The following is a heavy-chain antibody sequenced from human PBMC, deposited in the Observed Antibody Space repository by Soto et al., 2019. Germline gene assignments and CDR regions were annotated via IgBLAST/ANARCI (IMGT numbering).Heavy chain of an antibody. CDR1: GGSISSYY. Sequence: QVQLQESGPGLVKPSETLSLTCTVSGGSISSYYWSWIRQPPGKGLEWIGYIYYSGSTNYNPSLKSRVTISVDTSKNQFSLKLSSVTAADTAVYYCARVGSGPSLFDYWGQGTLVTVSS. CDR2: IYYSGST. J-gene: IGHJ4*02. CDR3: ARVGSGPSLFDY. D-gene: IGHD2-15*01. V-gene: IGHV4-59*01.